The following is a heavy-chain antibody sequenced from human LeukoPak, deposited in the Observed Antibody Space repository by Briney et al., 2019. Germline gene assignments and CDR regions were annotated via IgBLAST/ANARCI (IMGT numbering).Heavy chain of an antibody. V-gene: IGHV3-64*01. Sequence: GGSLRLSCAASGFTFSSYAMHWGRQTPGKGLEYVSAISTNGGGTYYANSVKGRFTISRDNSKNTLYLQMGSLRAEDMAVYFCARYCNGVTCYSGSDSWGQGTLVTVSS. CDR3: ARYCNGVTCYSGSDS. CDR1: GFTFSSYA. CDR2: ISTNGGGT. D-gene: IGHD2-15*01. J-gene: IGHJ5*01.